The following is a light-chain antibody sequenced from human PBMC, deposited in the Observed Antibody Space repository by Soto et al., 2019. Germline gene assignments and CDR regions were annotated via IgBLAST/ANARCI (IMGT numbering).Light chain of an antibody. CDR1: TSDIGGYDY. V-gene: IGLV2-8*01. J-gene: IGLJ1*01. CDR2: EVN. CDR3: RSHGGNSPYV. Sequence: QSALTQPPSASGSPGQSVAISCTGTTSDIGGYDYVSWYQQHPGKAPKLMIYEVNKRPSGVPDRFSGSKSGNTASLTVSGLQAEDEADYYCRSHGGNSPYVFGTGTKVTVL.